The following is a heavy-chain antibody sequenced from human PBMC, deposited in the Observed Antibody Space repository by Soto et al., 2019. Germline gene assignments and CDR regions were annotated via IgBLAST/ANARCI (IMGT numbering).Heavy chain of an antibody. CDR2: IYYSGST. Sequence: SETLSLTCTVSGGSISSYYWSWIRQPPGKGLEWIGYIYYSGSTNYNPSLKSRVTISVDTSKNQFSLKLSSVTAADTAVYYCARNFKGMVYAITPPYYYGMDVWGQGTTVTVSS. CDR3: ARNFKGMVYAITPPYYYGMDV. V-gene: IGHV4-59*01. J-gene: IGHJ6*02. CDR1: GGSISSYY. D-gene: IGHD2-8*01.